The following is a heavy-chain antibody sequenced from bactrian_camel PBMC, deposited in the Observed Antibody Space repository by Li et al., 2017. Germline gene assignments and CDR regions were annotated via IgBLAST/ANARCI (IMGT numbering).Heavy chain of an antibody. J-gene: IGHJ4*01. V-gene: IGHV3S57*01. Sequence: HVQLVESGGGSVQAGGSLRLSCTAPGVDFNTCDMNWYRQVAGKQREWVSSTSTNGSTNYADFVRGRFTISKDNAKNTLYLQMNNLKPEDTAQYVCVAGVGGDYCDVYYGQGTQVTVSS. D-gene: IGHD2*01. CDR1: GVDFNTCD. CDR2: TSTNGST.